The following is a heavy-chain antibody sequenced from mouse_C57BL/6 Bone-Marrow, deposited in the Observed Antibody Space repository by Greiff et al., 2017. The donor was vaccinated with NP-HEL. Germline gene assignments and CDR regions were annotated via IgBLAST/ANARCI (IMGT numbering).Heavy chain of an antibody. CDR3: ARRRYGLYAMDY. CDR2: IDPSDSYT. J-gene: IGHJ4*01. V-gene: IGHV1-50*01. D-gene: IGHD2-10*02. CDR1: GYTFTSYW. Sequence: QVQLQQPGAELVKPGASVKLSCKASGYTFTSYWMQWVKQRPGQGLEWIGEIDPSDSYTNYNQKFKGKATLTVDTSSSTAYMQLSSLTSEDSAVYYCARRRYGLYAMDYWGQGTSVTVSS.